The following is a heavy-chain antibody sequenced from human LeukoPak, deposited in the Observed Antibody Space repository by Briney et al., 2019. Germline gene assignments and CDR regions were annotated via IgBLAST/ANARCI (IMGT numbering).Heavy chain of an antibody. D-gene: IGHD4-11*01. Sequence: PSETLSLTCTVSGGSISSYYWNWLRQPPGKGLEWIGYMDNSGSTNYNPSLKSRVTISADTSKNQFSLRLSSVTAADTAVYYCATWVTVIYAFDIWGQGTMATVSS. CDR1: GGSISSYY. CDR2: MDNSGST. CDR3: ATWVTVIYAFDI. V-gene: IGHV4-59*01. J-gene: IGHJ3*02.